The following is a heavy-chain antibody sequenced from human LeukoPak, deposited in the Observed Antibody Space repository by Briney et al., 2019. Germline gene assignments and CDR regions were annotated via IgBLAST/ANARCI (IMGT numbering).Heavy chain of an antibody. CDR1: GFTFSSFV. V-gene: IGHV3-33*06. CDR2: IWYDGANK. J-gene: IGHJ4*02. CDR3: AKDGPGYFGS. Sequence: GGSLRLSCTTSGFTFSSFVMHWVRQAPGKGLEWVAGIWYDGANKDNADAVKGRFTISRDNSNNMLYLEMNSLRPEDTAIYYCAKDGPGYFGSWGQGTLVTVSS.